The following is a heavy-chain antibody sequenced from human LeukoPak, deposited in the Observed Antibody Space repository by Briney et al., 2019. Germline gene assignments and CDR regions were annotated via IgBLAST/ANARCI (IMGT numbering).Heavy chain of an antibody. J-gene: IGHJ4*02. CDR3: ARDRFPRYYYDSSRSGKFDY. V-gene: IGHV1-18*01. Sequence: ASVKVSCKASGYTFTSYCISWVRHAPGQGLEGRGWISSYNGNTNYAQKLQGRVTMTTDTSTITTYIEQRSLRTDDTAVYYCARDRFPRYYYDSSRSGKFDYWGQGTLVTVSS. CDR1: GYTFTSYC. CDR2: ISSYNGNT. D-gene: IGHD3-22*01.